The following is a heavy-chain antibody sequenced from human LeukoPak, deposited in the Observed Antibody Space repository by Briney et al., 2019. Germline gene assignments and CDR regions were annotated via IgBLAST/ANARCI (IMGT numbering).Heavy chain of an antibody. CDR2: IYYSGST. CDR3: ARARRSIAAAGTGSGWFDP. D-gene: IGHD6-13*01. Sequence: SETLSLTCTVSGGSISSSSYYWGWIRQPPGKGLEWIGSIYYSGSTYYYPSLKSRVTISVDTSKNQFSLKLSSVTAADTAVYYCARARRSIAAAGTGSGWFDPWGQGTLVTVSS. J-gene: IGHJ5*02. CDR1: GGSISSSSYY. V-gene: IGHV4-39*07.